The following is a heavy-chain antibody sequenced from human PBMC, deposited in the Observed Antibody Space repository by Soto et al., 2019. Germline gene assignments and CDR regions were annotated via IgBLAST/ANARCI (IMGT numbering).Heavy chain of an antibody. V-gene: IGHV4-59*01. CDR3: ARVTYYDILGVEPAYFDY. Sequence: TSLTMSLRSTVSCGSIGSYYWSCIRQPPEKGLEWIGYIYYSGSTNYNPSLKSRVTISVDTSKNQFSLKLSSVTAADTAVYYCARVTYYDILGVEPAYFDYCGQGILVTVSS. J-gene: IGHJ4*02. CDR1: CGSIGSYY. D-gene: IGHD3-9*01. CDR2: IYYSGST.